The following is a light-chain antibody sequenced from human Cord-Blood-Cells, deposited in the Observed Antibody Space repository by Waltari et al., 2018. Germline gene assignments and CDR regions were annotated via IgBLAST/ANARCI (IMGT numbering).Light chain of an antibody. Sequence: EIVLTQSPGTLSFSPWERATLPCRASHSVSSSYLAWYQQKPGQSPRLLIYGASSRATGIPDRFSGSGSGTDFTLTISRLEPEDLAVYYCQQYGSSPALTFGGGTKVEIK. CDR3: QQYGSSPALT. V-gene: IGKV3-20*01. CDR2: GAS. J-gene: IGKJ4*01. CDR1: HSVSSSY.